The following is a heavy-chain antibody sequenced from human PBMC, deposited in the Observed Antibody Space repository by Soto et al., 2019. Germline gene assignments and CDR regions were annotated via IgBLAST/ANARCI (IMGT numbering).Heavy chain of an antibody. Sequence: SETLSLTCAVYGGSFSGYYWSWIRQPPGKGLEWIGEINHSGSTNYNPSLKSRVTISVDTSKNQFSLKLSSVTAADTAVYYCARGGSRSGSGSYYKGYNWFDPWGQGTLVTVS. CDR2: INHSGST. J-gene: IGHJ5*02. D-gene: IGHD3-10*01. CDR3: ARGGSRSGSGSYYKGYNWFDP. V-gene: IGHV4-34*01. CDR1: GGSFSGYY.